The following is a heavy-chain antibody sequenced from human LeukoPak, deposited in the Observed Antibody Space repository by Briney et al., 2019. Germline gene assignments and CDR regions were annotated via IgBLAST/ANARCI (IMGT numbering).Heavy chain of an antibody. CDR1: GFTFSSYG. D-gene: IGHD2-15*01. V-gene: IGHV3-33*01. Sequence: PGGSLRFSCAASGFTFSSYGMHWVRQAPGKGLEWVAVIWYDGSNKYYADSVKGRFTISRDNSKNTLYLQMNSLRAEDTAVYYCARAYCSGGSCYSEGYYYYGMDVWGQGTTVTVSS. CDR2: IWYDGSNK. CDR3: ARAYCSGGSCYSEGYYYYGMDV. J-gene: IGHJ6*02.